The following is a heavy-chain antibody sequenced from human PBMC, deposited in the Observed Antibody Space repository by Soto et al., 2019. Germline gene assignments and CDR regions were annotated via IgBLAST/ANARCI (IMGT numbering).Heavy chain of an antibody. CDR1: GYTFTDFY. J-gene: IGHJ4*02. D-gene: IGHD1-1*01. CDR2: INPNTGDT. CDR3: ATQTGTVPNFADH. Sequence: QVQLVQSGAEVKKPGASVMVSCKTSGYTFTDFYINWVRQAPGQGLEWVGWINPNTGDTKPSQRFQGRVTLTRDTSITTAYMELTRLTSEDTAVYFCATQTGTVPNFADHWGQGTLVTVSS. V-gene: IGHV1-2*02.